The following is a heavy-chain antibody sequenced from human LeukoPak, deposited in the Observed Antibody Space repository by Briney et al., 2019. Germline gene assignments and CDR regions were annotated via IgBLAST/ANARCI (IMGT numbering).Heavy chain of an antibody. Sequence: SETLSLTCTASGGSISSYYWSWIRQPPGKGLEWIGYIYYSGSTNYNPSLKSRVTISVDASKNQFSLKLSSVTAADTAVYYCARDRYYYDSSGSILVAFDIWGQGTMVTVSS. CDR2: IYYSGST. CDR3: ARDRYYYDSSGSILVAFDI. J-gene: IGHJ3*02. CDR1: GGSISSYY. V-gene: IGHV4-59*01. D-gene: IGHD3-22*01.